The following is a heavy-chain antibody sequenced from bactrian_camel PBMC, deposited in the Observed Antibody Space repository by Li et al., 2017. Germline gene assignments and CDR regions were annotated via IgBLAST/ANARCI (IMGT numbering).Heavy chain of an antibody. CDR3: AVDLLSSQAPEYIN. CDR2: IYSDGSNT. J-gene: IGHJ4*01. V-gene: IGHV3S7*01. D-gene: IGHD7*01. CDR1: GFTFSIT. Sequence: QVQLVESGGGLVQPGGSLKLSCVASGFTFSITMSWVRQAPGKGLEWVSSIYSDGSNTYYADSVRGRFTISQEYAKNTVYLQMNSLTPDDTAVYYCAVDLLSSQAPEYINWGQGTQVTVS.